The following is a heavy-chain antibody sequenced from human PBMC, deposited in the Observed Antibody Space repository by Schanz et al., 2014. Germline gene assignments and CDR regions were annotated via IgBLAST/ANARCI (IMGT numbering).Heavy chain of an antibody. D-gene: IGHD5-12*01. V-gene: IGHV3-23*01. CDR1: GLIFSNYV. J-gene: IGHJ4*02. CDR3: ARKVVATIGGYYDN. CDR2: ISASGGDT. Sequence: EVQLLESGGGLVQPGGSLKLSCAASGLIFSNYVMSWVRQAPGKGLEWLSVISASGGDTYYADSVKGRFTISRDNAKNTLFLQMNSLRAEDTAVYYCARKVVATIGGYYDNWGQGTLVIVSS.